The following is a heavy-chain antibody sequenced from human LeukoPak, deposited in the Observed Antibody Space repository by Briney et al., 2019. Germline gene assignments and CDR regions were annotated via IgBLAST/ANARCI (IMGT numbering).Heavy chain of an antibody. CDR1: GGSISSSSYY. Sequence: SSETLSLTCTVSGGSISSSSYYWGWIRQPPGQGLEWIASMHYSGSAYYNPSLKSRVTISVDTSKNQFSLKLSSVTAADTALYYCARRGRAIYYFDDWGQGTLVTVSS. CDR2: MHYSGSA. J-gene: IGHJ4*02. V-gene: IGHV4-39*01. D-gene: IGHD3-10*01. CDR3: ARRGRAIYYFDD.